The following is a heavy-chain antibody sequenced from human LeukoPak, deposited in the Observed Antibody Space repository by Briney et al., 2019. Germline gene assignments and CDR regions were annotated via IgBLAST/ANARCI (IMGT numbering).Heavy chain of an antibody. CDR1: GFTFSSYW. J-gene: IGHJ4*02. CDR3: AREGRYYDILTGFHPSYYFDY. V-gene: IGHV3-7*01. CDR2: IKQDGSEK. D-gene: IGHD3-9*01. Sequence: PGGSLRRSCSASGFTFSSYWMSWVRQAPGKGLEWVANIKQDGSEKYYVDSVKGRFTISRDNAKNSLYLQMNSLRAEDTAVYYCAREGRYYDILTGFHPSYYFDYWGQGTLVTVSS.